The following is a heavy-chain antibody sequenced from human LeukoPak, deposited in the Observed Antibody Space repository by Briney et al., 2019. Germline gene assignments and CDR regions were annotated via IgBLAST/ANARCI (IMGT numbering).Heavy chain of an antibody. CDR1: GFTFSDAW. V-gene: IGHV3-15*05. CDR2: IKSKTDGGTT. J-gene: IGHJ4*02. CDR3: AKDIDY. Sequence: GGSLRLSCAASGFTFSDAWMSWVRQAPGKGLEWIGRIKSKTDGGTTDYAAPVKGRFTISRDDSKNTLYLQMNSLRTEDTALYYCAKDIDYWGQGTLVTVSS.